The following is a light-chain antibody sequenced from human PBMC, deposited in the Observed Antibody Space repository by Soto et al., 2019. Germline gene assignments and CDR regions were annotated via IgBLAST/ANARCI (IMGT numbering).Light chain of an antibody. V-gene: IGKV1-5*01. CDR3: QQYNSYPT. CDR2: DAS. CDR1: QSISSW. J-gene: IGKJ1*01. Sequence: DIQMTQSPSTLSASVGDRVTITCRASQSISSWLAWYQQKPGKAPKLLIYDASSLESGVPSRFSGSGSGTEFTLTISSLQPDEFATYYCQQYNSYPTFGHGTKVEIK.